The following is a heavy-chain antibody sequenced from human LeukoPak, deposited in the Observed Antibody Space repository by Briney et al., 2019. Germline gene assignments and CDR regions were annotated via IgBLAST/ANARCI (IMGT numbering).Heavy chain of an antibody. CDR2: ISSRGSTI. V-gene: IGHV3-48*03. Sequence: QPGGSLRLSCAASRFTFSSYAMSWVRQAPGKGLEWVSYISSRGSTIYYADSVKGRFTISRDNAKNSLYLQMNSLRAEDTAVYYCARLRGSGSPNYYYYGMDVWGKGTTVTVSS. CDR1: RFTFSSYA. CDR3: ARLRGSGSPNYYYYGMDV. D-gene: IGHD3-10*01. J-gene: IGHJ6*04.